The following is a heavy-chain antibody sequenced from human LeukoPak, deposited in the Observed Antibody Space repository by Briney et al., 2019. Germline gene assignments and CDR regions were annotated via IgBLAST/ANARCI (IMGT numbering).Heavy chain of an antibody. CDR2: ISPSGGIT. J-gene: IGHJ5*02. V-gene: IGHV3-21*01. CDR3: ARSPTFRGWFDP. D-gene: IGHD2/OR15-2a*01. CDR1: GFTFSSHG. Sequence: GGSLRLSCAASGFTFSSHGMNWVRQAPGKGLEWVSGISPSGGITYYTDSVKGRFTISRDNAKNSLYLQVNSLRAEDTAVYYCARSPTFRGWFDPWGQGTLVTVSS.